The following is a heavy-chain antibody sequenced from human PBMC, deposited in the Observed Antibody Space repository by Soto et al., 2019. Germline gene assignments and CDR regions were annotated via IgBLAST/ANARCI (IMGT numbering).Heavy chain of an antibody. CDR1: GGSISSYY. J-gene: IGHJ4*02. Sequence: SETLSLTCTVSGGSISSYYWSWIRQPPGKGLEWIGYIYYSGSTNYNPSLKSRVTISVDTSKNQFSLKLSSVTAADTAVYYCARVYRYYYDSSGYYVGYFDYWGQGTLVTV. D-gene: IGHD3-22*01. V-gene: IGHV4-59*01. CDR3: ARVYRYYYDSSGYYVGYFDY. CDR2: IYYSGST.